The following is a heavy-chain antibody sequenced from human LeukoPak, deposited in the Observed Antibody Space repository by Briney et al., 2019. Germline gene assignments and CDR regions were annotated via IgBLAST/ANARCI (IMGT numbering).Heavy chain of an antibody. J-gene: IGHJ3*02. V-gene: IGHV4-59*01. CDR3: ARDGANYYDSSGYYSVDAFGI. CDR2: IYYSGST. CDR1: GGSISSYY. Sequence: PSETLSLTCTVSGGSISSYYWSWIRQPPGKGLEWIGYIYYSGSTNYNPSLKSRVTISVDTSKNQFSLKLSSVTAADTAVYYCARDGANYYDSSGYYSVDAFGIWGQGTMVTVSS. D-gene: IGHD3-22*01.